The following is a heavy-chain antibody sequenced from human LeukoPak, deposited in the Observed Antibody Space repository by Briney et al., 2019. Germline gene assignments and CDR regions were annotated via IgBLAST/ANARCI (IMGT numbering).Heavy chain of an antibody. Sequence: ASVKVSCKASGYTFTSYDINWVRQATGQGLEWMGWMNPNSGNTGYAQKFQGRVTMTRNTSISTAYMELSSLGSEDTAVYYCARAGGYCGRISCPYYFDYWGQGSLVAVSS. V-gene: IGHV1-8*01. J-gene: IGHJ4*02. CDR2: MNPNSGNT. CDR3: ARAGGYCGRISCPYYFDY. CDR1: GYTFTSYD. D-gene: IGHD2-15*01.